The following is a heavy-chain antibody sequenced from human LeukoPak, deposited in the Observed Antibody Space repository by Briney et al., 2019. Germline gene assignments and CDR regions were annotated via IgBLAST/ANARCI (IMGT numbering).Heavy chain of an antibody. CDR1: GVSIGNHG. CDR2: ISHDGGAE. CDR3: ARDWGSSGWYNWFDP. Sequence: QTGTSLRLSCAVSGVSIGNHGMHWVRQAPDKGLEWVAMISHDGGAEYYGDSVKGRLTISRDNSENTLYLQMNGLRVEDTAVYYCARDWGSSGWYNWFDPWGQGTLVTVSS. V-gene: IGHV3-30*03. J-gene: IGHJ5*02. D-gene: IGHD3-16*01.